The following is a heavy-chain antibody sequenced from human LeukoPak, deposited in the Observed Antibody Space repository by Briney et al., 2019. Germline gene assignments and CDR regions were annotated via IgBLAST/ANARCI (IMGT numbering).Heavy chain of an antibody. CDR2: ISSSGGST. D-gene: IGHD3-10*01. J-gene: IGHJ4*02. Sequence: QPGGSLRLSCAASGFTFSSYAMSWVRQAPGKGLEWVSAISSSGGSTYYADSVKGRFTISRDNSKNTLYLQMNSLRAEDTAVYYCAKDVYYYGSGSYYNPFDYWGQGTLVTVSS. CDR3: AKDVYYYGSGSYYNPFDY. V-gene: IGHV3-23*01. CDR1: GFTFSSYA.